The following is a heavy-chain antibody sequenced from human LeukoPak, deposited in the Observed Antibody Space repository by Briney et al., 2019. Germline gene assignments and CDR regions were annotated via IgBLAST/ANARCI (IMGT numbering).Heavy chain of an antibody. CDR3: ARGRGYSYGTGDYYYYMVV. CDR1: GGTFSSYA. Sequence: ASVKVSCKASGGTFSSYAISWVRQAPGQGLEWMGRIIPIFGTANYAQKFQGRVTITTDESTSTAYMELSSLRSEDTAVYYCARGRGYSYGTGDYYYYMVVWGKGTTVTVSS. V-gene: IGHV1-69*05. CDR2: IIPIFGTA. J-gene: IGHJ6*03. D-gene: IGHD5-18*01.